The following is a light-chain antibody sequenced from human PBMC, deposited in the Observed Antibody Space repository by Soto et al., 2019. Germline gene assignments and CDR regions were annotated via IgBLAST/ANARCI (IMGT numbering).Light chain of an antibody. V-gene: IGLV2-8*01. CDR1: SSDVGAYNY. J-gene: IGLJ1*01. Sequence: QSALTQDPSACRALGQPVTISCTATSSDVGAYNYVSWYQQHPGKAPKLMIYEVTRRPSGVPDRFSGSKSGHTASLNVSGLQAEDEADYDCCSYAENTDYVFGTGTQV. CDR3: CSYAENTDYV. CDR2: EVT.